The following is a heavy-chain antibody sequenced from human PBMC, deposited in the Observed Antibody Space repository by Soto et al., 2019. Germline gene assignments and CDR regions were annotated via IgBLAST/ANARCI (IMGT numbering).Heavy chain of an antibody. D-gene: IGHD3-3*01. CDR1: GGTFSSYA. J-gene: IGHJ1*01. CDR3: ARGNPITIFEPPPPRYFQH. Sequence: QVQLVQSGAEVKKPGSSVKVSCKASGGTFSSYAISWVRQAPGQGLEWMGGIIPIFGTANYAQKFQGRVTVTADESTSTAYMELSSLRSEDTAVYYCARGNPITIFEPPPPRYFQHWGQGTLVTVSS. CDR2: IIPIFGTA. V-gene: IGHV1-69*12.